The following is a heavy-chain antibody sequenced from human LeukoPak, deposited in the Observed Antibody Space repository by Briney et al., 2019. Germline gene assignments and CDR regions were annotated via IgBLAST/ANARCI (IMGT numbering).Heavy chain of an antibody. V-gene: IGHV3-23*01. Sequence: GGSLRLSCAASGFTFSSYAMSWVRQAPGKGLEWVSAISGSGGSTYYADSVKGWFTISRDNSKNTLYLQMNSLRAEDTAVYYCAVTRSSSWYPKYCFDYWGQGTLVTVSS. CDR3: AVTRSSSWYPKYCFDY. CDR1: GFTFSSYA. D-gene: IGHD6-13*01. CDR2: ISGSGGST. J-gene: IGHJ4*02.